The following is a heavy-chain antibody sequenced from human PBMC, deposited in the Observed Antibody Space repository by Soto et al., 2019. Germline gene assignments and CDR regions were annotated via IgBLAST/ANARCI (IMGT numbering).Heavy chain of an antibody. V-gene: IGHV4-4*07. J-gene: IGHJ5*02. CDR3: ARIPVDTSMIYWLDP. CDR2: IYTSGST. D-gene: IGHD5-18*01. Sequence: SETLSLTCTVSGGSISSYYWSWIRQPAGKGLEWIGRIYTSGSTNYNPSLKSRVTMSVDTSKNLFSLKLTSVTAADTAVYYCARIPVDTSMIYWLDPWGQGTLVTVSS. CDR1: GGSISSYY.